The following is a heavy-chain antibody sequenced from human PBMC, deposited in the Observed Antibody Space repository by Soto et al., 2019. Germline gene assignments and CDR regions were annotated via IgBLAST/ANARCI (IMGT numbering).Heavy chain of an antibody. J-gene: IGHJ6*02. V-gene: IGHV4-59*01. CDR2: IYYSGST. D-gene: IGHD1-26*01. Sequence: SETLSLTCTVSGGSISSYYWSWIRQPPGKGLEWIGYIYYSGSTNYNPSLKSRVTISVDTSKNQFSLKLSSVTAADTAVYYCARGYSGSYSYYYGMDVWGQGTTVTVSS. CDR3: ARGYSGSYSYYYGMDV. CDR1: GGSISSYY.